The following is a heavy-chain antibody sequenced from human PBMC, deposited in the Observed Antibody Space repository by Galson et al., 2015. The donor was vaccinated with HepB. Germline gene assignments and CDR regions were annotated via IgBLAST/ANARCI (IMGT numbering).Heavy chain of an antibody. CDR1: GYTFTSYG. CDR3: ARLRGACGSGSYRANYYFDY. CDR2: ISAYNGNT. V-gene: IGHV1-18*04. D-gene: IGHD3-10*01. J-gene: IGHJ4*02. Sequence: SVKVSCKASGYTFTSYGISWVRQAPGQGLEWMGWISAYNGNTNYAQKLQGRVTMTTDTSTSTAYMELRSLRSDDTAVYYCARLRGACGSGSYRANYYFDYWGQGTLVTVSS.